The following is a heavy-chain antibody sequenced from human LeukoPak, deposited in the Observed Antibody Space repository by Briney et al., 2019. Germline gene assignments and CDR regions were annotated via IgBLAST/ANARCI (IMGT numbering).Heavy chain of an antibody. D-gene: IGHD2-2*01. V-gene: IGHV3-49*03. CDR1: GFTFGDYP. Sequence: PVGSLRLSCTASGFTFGDYPMSWFRQAPGKGLEWVGFIRIKPYGGTTEYAASVKGRFTISRDDSKTIAYLQMNSLKTEDTAVYYCARTYCSTASCHWFDPWGQGTLVTVSS. J-gene: IGHJ5*02. CDR3: ARTYCSTASCHWFDP. CDR2: IRIKPYGGTT.